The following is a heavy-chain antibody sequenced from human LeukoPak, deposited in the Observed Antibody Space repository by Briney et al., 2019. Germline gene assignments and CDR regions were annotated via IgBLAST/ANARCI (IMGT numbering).Heavy chain of an antibody. CDR3: ATAKTYYYDSLDY. V-gene: IGHV1-24*01. D-gene: IGHD3-22*01. CDR2: FDPEDGET. J-gene: IGHJ4*02. Sequence: ASVKVSCRVSGYTLTELSMHWVRQAPGKGLEWMGGFDPEDGETIYAQKFQGRVTMTEDTSTDTAYMELSSLRSEDTAVYYCATAKTYYYDSLDYWGQGTLVTVSS. CDR1: GYTLTELS.